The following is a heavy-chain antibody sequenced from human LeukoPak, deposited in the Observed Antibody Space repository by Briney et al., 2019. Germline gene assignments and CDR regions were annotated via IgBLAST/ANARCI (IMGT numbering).Heavy chain of an antibody. CDR2: VKSKTDGGTT. V-gene: IGHV3-15*01. J-gene: IGHJ4*02. CDR1: GFTFSNAW. D-gene: IGHD3-10*01. CDR3: TTGYGAGNASDY. Sequence: GGSLRLSFAASGFTFSNAWMSWVRQGPGRGLEWVGLVKSKTDGGTTGYAAPVKGRFTISRDDSKNTLYLQVNSLKTEDTAVYYCTTGYGAGNASDYWGQGTLVTVSS.